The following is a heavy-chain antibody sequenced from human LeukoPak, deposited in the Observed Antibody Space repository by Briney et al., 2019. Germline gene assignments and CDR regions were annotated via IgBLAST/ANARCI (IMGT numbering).Heavy chain of an antibody. CDR1: RFTFSTYW. J-gene: IGHJ4*02. Sequence: PGGSLRLSCAASRFTFSTYWMHWVRQAPGKGLVWVSRVNGDGSSTNYADSVKGRFTISRDNAKNTLYLQMNSLRAEDTAVYYCARDGIAAVDFDYWGQGILVTVSS. V-gene: IGHV3-74*01. CDR3: ARDGIAAVDFDY. CDR2: VNGDGSST. D-gene: IGHD6-13*01.